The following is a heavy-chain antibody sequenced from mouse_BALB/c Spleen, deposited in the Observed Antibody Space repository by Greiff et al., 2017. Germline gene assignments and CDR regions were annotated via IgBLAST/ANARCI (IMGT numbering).Heavy chain of an antibody. J-gene: IGHJ1*01. CDR3: ARRGYYGNYWYFDV. CDR1: GYTFTSYW. CDR2: INPSNGRT. D-gene: IGHD2-1*01. V-gene: IGHV1S81*02. Sequence: VQLQQPGAELVKPGASVKLSCKASGYTFTSYWMHWVKQRPGQGLEWIGEINPSNGRTNYNEKFKSKATLTVDKSSSTAYMQLSSLTSEDSAVYYCARRGYYGNYWYFDVWGAGTTVTVSS.